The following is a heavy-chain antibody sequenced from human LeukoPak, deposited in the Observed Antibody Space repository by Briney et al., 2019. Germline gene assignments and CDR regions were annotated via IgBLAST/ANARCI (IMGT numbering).Heavy chain of an antibody. V-gene: IGHV4-31*03. CDR1: GGSISSGGYY. D-gene: IGHD1-26*01. CDR3: AREAEPLRHCDY. Sequence: PSQTLSLTCTVSGGSISSGGYYWSWIRQHPGKGLEWIGYIYYSGSTYYNPSLKSRVTISVDTSKNQFSLKLSSVTAADTAVYYCAREAEPLRHCDYWGQGTLVTVSS. CDR2: IYYSGST. J-gene: IGHJ4*02.